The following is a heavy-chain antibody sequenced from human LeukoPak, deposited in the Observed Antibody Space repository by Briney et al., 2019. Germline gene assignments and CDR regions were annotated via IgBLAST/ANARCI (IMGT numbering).Heavy chain of an antibody. CDR1: GGSISSSTYY. CDR3: VRPLSGSSSWHGDAFDI. Sequence: PSETLSLTCTVSGGSISSSTYYWGWIRQPPGKGLEWIGSIYYSGSTYYNASPKSRVTISADTSKNQFSLKLSSVTAADTAVYYCVRPLSGSSSWHGDAFDIWGQGTMVTVSS. CDR2: IYYSGST. V-gene: IGHV4-39*01. D-gene: IGHD6-13*01. J-gene: IGHJ3*02.